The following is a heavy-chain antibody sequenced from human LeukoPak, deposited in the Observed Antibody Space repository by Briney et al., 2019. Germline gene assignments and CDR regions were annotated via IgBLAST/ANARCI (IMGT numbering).Heavy chain of an antibody. V-gene: IGHV4-34*01. Sequence: PSETLSLTCAVYGGSFSGYYWSWIRQPPGKGLEWIGEINHSGSTNYNPSLKSRVAISVDTSKNQFSLKLSSVTAADTAVYYSARHRYCSGGSCRNWFDPWGQGTLVTVSS. CDR2: INHSGST. CDR3: ARHRYCSGGSCRNWFDP. J-gene: IGHJ5*02. CDR1: GGSFSGYY. D-gene: IGHD2-15*01.